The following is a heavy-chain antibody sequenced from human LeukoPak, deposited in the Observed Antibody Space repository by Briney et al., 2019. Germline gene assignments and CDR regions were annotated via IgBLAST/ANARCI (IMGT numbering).Heavy chain of an antibody. CDR1: GGSISSYY. Sequence: PSETLSLTCIVSGGSISSYYWSWIRQPPGKGLEWIGYIYYSGSTNYNPSLKSRVTISVDTSKNQFSLKLSSVTAADTAVYYCAGQWLLRRYFDYWGQGTLVTVSS. V-gene: IGHV4-59*08. CDR3: AGQWLLRRYFDY. CDR2: IYYSGST. D-gene: IGHD6-19*01. J-gene: IGHJ4*02.